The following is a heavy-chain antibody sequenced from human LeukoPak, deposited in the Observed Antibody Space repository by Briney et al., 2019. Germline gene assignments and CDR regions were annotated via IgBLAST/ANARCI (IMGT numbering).Heavy chain of an antibody. CDR3: AKMIAVTGPFDY. J-gene: IGHJ4*02. CDR2: ISGSGGST. D-gene: IGHD6-19*01. Sequence: RGSLRLSCAASGFTFSSYAMSWVRQAPGKGLEWVSAISGSGGSTYYADSVEGRFTISRDNSKNTLYLQMNSLRAEDTAVYYCAKMIAVTGPFDYWGQGTLVTVSS. CDR1: GFTFSSYA. V-gene: IGHV3-23*01.